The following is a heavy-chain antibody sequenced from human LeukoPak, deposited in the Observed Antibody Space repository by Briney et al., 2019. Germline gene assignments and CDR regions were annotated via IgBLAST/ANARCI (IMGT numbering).Heavy chain of an antibody. CDR2: INQDGSEK. D-gene: IGHD6-13*01. Sequence: GGSLRLSCAASGISFSSYWMSWVRQAPGKGLEWVANINQDGSEKYYVDSVKGRFTISRDNAKNSLYLQMNSLRAEDTAVYYCASGIAAAGTGYWGQGTLVTVSS. CDR3: ASGIAAAGTGY. V-gene: IGHV3-7*05. CDR1: GISFSSYW. J-gene: IGHJ4*02.